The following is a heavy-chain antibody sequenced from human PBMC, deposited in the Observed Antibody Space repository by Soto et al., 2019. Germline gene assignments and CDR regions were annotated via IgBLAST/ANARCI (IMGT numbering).Heavy chain of an antibody. J-gene: IGHJ3*02. D-gene: IGHD5-12*01. Sequence: ASVKVSCKDSVYTFTSYGISWVRQAPGQGLEWMGWISAYNGNTNYAQKLQGRVTMTTDTSTSTAYMELRSLRSDDTAVYYCARENIVATIGAFDIWGQGTMVTVSS. CDR1: VYTFTSYG. CDR3: ARENIVATIGAFDI. CDR2: ISAYNGNT. V-gene: IGHV1-18*01.